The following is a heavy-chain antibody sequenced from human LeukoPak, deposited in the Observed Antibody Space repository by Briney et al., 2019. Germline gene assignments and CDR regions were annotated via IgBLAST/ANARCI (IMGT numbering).Heavy chain of an antibody. J-gene: IGHJ6*02. D-gene: IGHD4-23*01. CDR3: ARDTVVMSTPYYFYSGMDV. CDR1: GYTFTGYY. CDR2: INPDSGGT. V-gene: IGHV1-2*02. Sequence: ASVKVSCKASGYTFTGYYIHWVRQAPGQGLQWMGWINPDSGGTNSAQNFQGRVTMTRDTSISTAYMELNRLRSDDTAVYYCARDTVVMSTPYYFYSGMDVWGQGTTVTVSS.